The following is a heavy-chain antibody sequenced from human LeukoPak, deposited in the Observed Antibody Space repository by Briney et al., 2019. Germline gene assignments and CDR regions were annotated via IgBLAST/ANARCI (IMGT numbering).Heavy chain of an antibody. CDR1: GYTFTGYY. V-gene: IGHV1-2*02. D-gene: IGHD5-18*01. J-gene: IGHJ4*02. Sequence: ASVKVSCKASGYTFTGYYIHWVRQAPGQGLEWMGWINPNSGGTDYAQKFQGRVTMTRDTSISTAYMELSRLRSDDTAVYYCASPRTGRYGYDYWGQGTLVTVSS. CDR3: ASPRTGRYGYDY. CDR2: INPNSGGT.